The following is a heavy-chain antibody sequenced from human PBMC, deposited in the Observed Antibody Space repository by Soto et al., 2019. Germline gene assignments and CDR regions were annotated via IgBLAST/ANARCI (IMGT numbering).Heavy chain of an antibody. J-gene: IGHJ5*01. CDR2: IYPDDSDT. Sequence: GSLKISCKASGYRFTSYWIGWVRQMPGKGLEGMGIIYPDDSDTRYTPSFQGQVIISADKSINTAYLQWSSLKASDTAMYYCARPFDTSGWYDSWGQGTLVTVSS. V-gene: IGHV5-51*01. D-gene: IGHD6-19*01. CDR3: ARPFDTSGWYDS. CDR1: GYRFTSYW.